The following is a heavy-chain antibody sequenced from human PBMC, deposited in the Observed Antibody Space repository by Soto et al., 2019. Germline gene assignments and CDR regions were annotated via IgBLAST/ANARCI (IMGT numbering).Heavy chain of an antibody. V-gene: IGHV3-23*01. D-gene: IGHD6-13*01. CDR1: GFTFSSYA. Sequence: EVQLLESGGGLVQPGGSLRLSCAASGFTFSSYAMNWVRQAPGKGLEWVSVISGSGGSTYYADSVKGRLTISRDNSKNTLYLLMNSLRAEDTAVYYCARRSSSWYFDYWGQGTLVTVSS. CDR2: ISGSGGST. J-gene: IGHJ4*02. CDR3: ARRSSSWYFDY.